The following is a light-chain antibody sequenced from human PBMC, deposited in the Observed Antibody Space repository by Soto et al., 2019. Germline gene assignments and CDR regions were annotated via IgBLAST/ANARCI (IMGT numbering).Light chain of an antibody. CDR3: KSYAGSNTVV. J-gene: IGLJ2*01. CDR1: SSDVGGYNY. CDR2: EVN. Sequence: QSVLTQPPSASGSPGQSVTISCTGTSSDVGGYNYVSWYQQHPGKAPRVMIYEVNKRPSGVPDRFSGSKSGNTASLTVSGLQAEDEADYYCKSYAGSNTVVFGGGTKVTVL. V-gene: IGLV2-8*01.